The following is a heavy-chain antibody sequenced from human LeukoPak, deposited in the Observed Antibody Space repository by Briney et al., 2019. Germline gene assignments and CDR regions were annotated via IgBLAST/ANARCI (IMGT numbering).Heavy chain of an antibody. Sequence: PGGSLRLSCATSGFTFSDHYMDWVRQAQGKGLEWVGRIRNKANSHTTEYAASVKDRFTISRDDSKNSLYLQMNSLKTEDTAVYYCVTVSSFDYWGQGTLVTVSS. J-gene: IGHJ4*02. V-gene: IGHV3-72*01. CDR1: GFTFSDHY. CDR2: IRNKANSHTT. CDR3: VTVSSFDY.